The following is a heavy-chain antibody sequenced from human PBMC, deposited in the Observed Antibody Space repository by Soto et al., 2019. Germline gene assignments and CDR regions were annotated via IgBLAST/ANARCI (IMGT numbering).Heavy chain of an antibody. D-gene: IGHD3-10*01. CDR2: ISSSSSYI. Sequence: PGGSLRLSCAASGFTFSSYSMNWVRQAPGKGLEWVSSISSSSSYIYYADSVKGRFTISRDNAKNSLYLQMNSLRAEDTAVYYCARDGITSYYGMDVWGQGTKVTVSS. V-gene: IGHV3-21*01. CDR3: ARDGITSYYGMDV. CDR1: GFTFSSYS. J-gene: IGHJ6*02.